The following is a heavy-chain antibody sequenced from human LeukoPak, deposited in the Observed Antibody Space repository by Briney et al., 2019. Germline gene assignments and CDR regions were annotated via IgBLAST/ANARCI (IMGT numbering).Heavy chain of an antibody. CDR3: ARYYCTSTTCYYFGY. V-gene: IGHV4-59*01. CDR2: IYYSGST. J-gene: IGHJ4*02. D-gene: IGHD2-2*01. CDR1: GGSISTYY. Sequence: SETLSLTCTVSGGSISTYYWSWIRQPPGKGLEWIGYIYYSGSTNYNPSLKSRVSISVDTSKNQFSLKLSSVTAADTAVYYCARYYCTSTTCYYFGYWGQGTLVTVSS.